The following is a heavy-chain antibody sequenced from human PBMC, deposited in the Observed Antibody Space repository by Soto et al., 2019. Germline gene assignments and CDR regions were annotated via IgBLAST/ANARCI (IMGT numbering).Heavy chain of an antibody. D-gene: IGHD3-16*01. CDR1: GGSFHGYY. V-gene: IGHV4-34*01. CDR2: INHSGSI. CDR3: ARVMGEFSLPGSLDFDF. Sequence: SETLSLTCAVYGGSFHGYYWSWIRQPPGKGLEWIGEINHSGSINFNPTFKSRVTILVDTSKNQFSLQLSSVSAADTALYYCARVMGEFSLPGSLDFDFWGQGTLVTVSS. J-gene: IGHJ4*02.